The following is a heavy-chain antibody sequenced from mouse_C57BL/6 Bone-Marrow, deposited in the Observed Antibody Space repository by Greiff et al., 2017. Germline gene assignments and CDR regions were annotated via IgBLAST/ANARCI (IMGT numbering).Heavy chain of an antibody. CDR1: GFTFSSYG. V-gene: IGHV5-6*01. CDR3: ARLGGYYFGWFAD. D-gene: IGHD2-3*01. Sequence: EVQLVESGGDLVKPGGSLKLSCAASGFTFSSYGMSWVRQTPDKRLEWVATISSGSSYTYYPDRVKGQFTISRDTAKNTLYLQMSSLQSEDTAMYYCARLGGYYFGWFADWGQGTMVTVSA. J-gene: IGHJ3*01. CDR2: ISSGSSYT.